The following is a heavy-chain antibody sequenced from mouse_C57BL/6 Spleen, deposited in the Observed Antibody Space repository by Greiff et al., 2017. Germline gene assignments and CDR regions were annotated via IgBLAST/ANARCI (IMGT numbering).Heavy chain of an antibody. V-gene: IGHV1-74*01. J-gene: IGHJ4*01. CDR3: AVIYRYAMDY. CDR1: GYTFTSYW. Sequence: QVQLQQSGAELARPGASVKLSCKASGYTFTSYWMHWVKQRPGQGLEWIGMIHPSDSDTNYNQKFKGKATLTVDKSSSTAYMQLSSLTSEDSAVYYCAVIYRYAMDYWGQGTSVTVSS. CDR2: IHPSDSDT. D-gene: IGHD2-3*01.